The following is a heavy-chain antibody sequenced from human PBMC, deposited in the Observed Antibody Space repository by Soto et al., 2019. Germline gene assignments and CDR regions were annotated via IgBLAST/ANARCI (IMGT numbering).Heavy chain of an antibody. D-gene: IGHD6-19*01. J-gene: IGHJ4*02. CDR2: ISWNSGSI. V-gene: IGHV3-9*01. CDR1: GFTFDDYA. Sequence: GGSLRLSCAASGFTFDDYAMPWVRQAPGKGLEWVSGISWNSGSIGYADSVKGRFTISRDNAKNSLYLQMNSLRAEDTALYYCAKDIHSSGQGGDYWGQGTLVTVSS. CDR3: AKDIHSSGQGGDY.